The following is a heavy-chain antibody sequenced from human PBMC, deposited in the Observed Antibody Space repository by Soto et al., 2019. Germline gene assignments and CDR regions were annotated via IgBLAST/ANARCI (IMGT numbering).Heavy chain of an antibody. CDR3: ASSHAGAHITAAVH. D-gene: IGHD6-13*01. CDR2: IYHSGST. Sequence: QLQLQESGSGLVKPSQTLSLTCAVSGGSISSGGYSWSWIRQPPGKGLEWIGYIYHSGSTYYNPSLKRRVTISVDRSKNQVSLKLSSVTAADTAVYYCASSHAGAHITAAVHWGQGTLVTVSS. CDR1: GGSISSGGYS. J-gene: IGHJ4*02. V-gene: IGHV4-30-2*01.